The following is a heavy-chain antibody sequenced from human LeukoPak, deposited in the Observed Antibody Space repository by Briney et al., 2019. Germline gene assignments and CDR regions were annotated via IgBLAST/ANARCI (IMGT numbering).Heavy chain of an antibody. D-gene: IGHD3-3*01. CDR3: ARVGITIFGVVLNWFDP. V-gene: IGHV4-30-4*08. CDR1: GGSISSGDYY. J-gene: IGHJ5*02. Sequence: SETLSLTCTISGGSISSGDYYWSWIRQPPGKGLEWIGYIYYSGSTYYNPSLKSRVTISVDTSKNQFSLKLSSVTAADTAVYYCARVGITIFGVVLNWFDPWGQGTLVTVSS. CDR2: IYYSGST.